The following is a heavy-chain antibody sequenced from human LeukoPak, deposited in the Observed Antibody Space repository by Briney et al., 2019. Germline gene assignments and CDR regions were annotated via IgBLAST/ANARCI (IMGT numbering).Heavy chain of an antibody. J-gene: IGHJ4*02. V-gene: IGHV4-59*01. Sequence: ESSETLSLTCTVSGGSISSYYWSWIRQPPGKGLEWIGYIYYSGSTNYNPSLKSRVTISVDTSKNQFSLKLSSVTAADTAVYYCASHYYGSGSLTYFDYWGQGTLVTVSS. CDR3: ASHYYGSGSLTYFDY. CDR2: IYYSGST. CDR1: GGSISSYY. D-gene: IGHD3-10*01.